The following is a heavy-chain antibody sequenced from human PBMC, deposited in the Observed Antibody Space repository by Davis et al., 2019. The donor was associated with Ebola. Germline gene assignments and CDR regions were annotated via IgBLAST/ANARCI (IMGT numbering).Heavy chain of an antibody. V-gene: IGHV3-7*03. CDR2: IKQDGGEK. CDR3: ASGDGRGSSYDMDV. D-gene: IGHD5-12*01. J-gene: IGHJ6*02. CDR1: GFTFSSYA. Sequence: GGSLRLSCAASGFTFSSYAMSWVRQAPGKGLEWVAIIKQDGGEKHYVDSVKGRFTISRDNAKNSLFLQMNSLRAEDTAFYYCASGDGRGSSYDMDVWGQGTTVTVSS.